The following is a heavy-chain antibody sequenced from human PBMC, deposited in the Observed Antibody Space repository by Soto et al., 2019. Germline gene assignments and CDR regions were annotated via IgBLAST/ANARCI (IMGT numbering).Heavy chain of an antibody. V-gene: IGHV4-31*03. CDR3: ARVRRGYYGSGSYGPYYYYMDV. J-gene: IGHJ6*03. CDR1: GGSISSGGYY. Sequence: NPSETLSLTCTVSGGSISSGGYYWSWIRQHPGKGMEWIGYIYYSGSTYYNPSLKSRVTISVDTSKNQFSLKLSSVTAADTAVYYCARVRRGYYGSGSYGPYYYYMDVWGKGTTVTVSS. D-gene: IGHD3-10*01. CDR2: IYYSGST.